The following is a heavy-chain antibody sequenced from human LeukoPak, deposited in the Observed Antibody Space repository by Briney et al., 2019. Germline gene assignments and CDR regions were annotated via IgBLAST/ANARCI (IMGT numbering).Heavy chain of an antibody. CDR2: INHSGST. Sequence: SETLSLTCAVYGGSFSGYYWSWIRQPPGKGLEWIGEINHSGSTSYSPSLKSRVTISVDTSKNQFSLKLSSVTAADTAVYYCARGVGYSGYDKNFDYWGQGTLVTVSS. CDR1: GGSFSGYY. J-gene: IGHJ4*02. CDR3: ARGVGYSGYDKNFDY. D-gene: IGHD5-12*01. V-gene: IGHV4-34*01.